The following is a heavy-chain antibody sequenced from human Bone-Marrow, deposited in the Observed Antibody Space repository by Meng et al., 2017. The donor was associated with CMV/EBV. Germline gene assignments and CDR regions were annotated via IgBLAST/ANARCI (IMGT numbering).Heavy chain of an antibody. CDR2: ISSSGSTI. V-gene: IGHV3-48*03. CDR3: ARDYGNYDSSGYYPH. CDR1: GFTFSSYE. D-gene: IGHD3-22*01. Sequence: GGSLRLSCAASGFTFSSYEMNWVRQAPGKGLEWVSYISSSGSTIYYADSVKGRFTISRDNAKNSLYLQMNSLRAEDTAVYYCARDYGNYDSSGYYPHWGQGTLVTVSS. J-gene: IGHJ4*02.